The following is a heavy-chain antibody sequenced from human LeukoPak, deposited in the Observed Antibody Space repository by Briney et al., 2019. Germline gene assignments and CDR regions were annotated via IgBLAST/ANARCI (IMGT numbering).Heavy chain of an antibody. Sequence: PSETLSLTCTVSGGSISSYYWSWIRQPPGKGLEWIGYIYYSGTTKYNPSLQSRVTISVDTSKNQFSLKLTSVTAADTAVYYCARGPYYYDSSGSFDYWGQGTLVTVSS. CDR2: IYYSGTT. V-gene: IGHV4-59*08. CDR3: ARGPYYYDSSGSFDY. D-gene: IGHD3-22*01. CDR1: GGSISSYY. J-gene: IGHJ4*02.